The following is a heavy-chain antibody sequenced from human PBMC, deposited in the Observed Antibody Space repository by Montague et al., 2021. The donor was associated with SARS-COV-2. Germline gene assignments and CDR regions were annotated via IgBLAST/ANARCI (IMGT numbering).Heavy chain of an antibody. CDR3: ARGTKRVFTYDYDSSGYASDY. CDR2: VCRIGIA. J-gene: IGHJ4*02. CDR1: GGSGSVYY. D-gene: IGHD3-22*01. V-gene: IGHV4-34*01. Sequence: SETLSLTCAGYGGSGSVYYWSWTRQHPCKVQARFWEVCRIGIANYNPSLKSRVTISVDTSKNQFSLKLSSVTAADTAVYYCARGTKRVFTYDYDSSGYASDYWGQGTLVTVSS.